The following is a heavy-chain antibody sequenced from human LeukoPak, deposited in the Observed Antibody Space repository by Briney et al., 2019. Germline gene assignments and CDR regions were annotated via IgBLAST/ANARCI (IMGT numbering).Heavy chain of an antibody. Sequence: PSETLSLTCAVYGGSFSGYYWSWIRQPPGKGLEWIGEINHSGSTNYNPSLKSRVTISVDTSKNQFSLKLSSVTAADTAVYYCARHGRSPRYSSGWYSRHYFDYWGQGTLVTVSS. J-gene: IGHJ4*02. V-gene: IGHV4-34*01. D-gene: IGHD6-19*01. CDR2: INHSGST. CDR3: ARHGRSPRYSSGWYSRHYFDY. CDR1: GGSFSGYY.